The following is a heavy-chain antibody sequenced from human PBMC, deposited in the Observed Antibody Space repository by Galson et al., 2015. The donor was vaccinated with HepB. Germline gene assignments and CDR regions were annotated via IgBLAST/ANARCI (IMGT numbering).Heavy chain of an antibody. V-gene: IGHV1-18*01. CDR1: GYTFSDYG. D-gene: IGHD3-3*01. Sequence: SVKVSCKASGYTFSDYGISWVRQAPGQGLEWMGWISGYNGNSKFAQKLQGRVTMTTDTSTSTAYMEVRSLRSDDTAVYFCARDNRIMIDGEVIYYYGMDLWGHGTTVTVSS. CDR2: ISGYNGNS. J-gene: IGHJ6*02. CDR3: ARDNRIMIDGEVIYYYGMDL.